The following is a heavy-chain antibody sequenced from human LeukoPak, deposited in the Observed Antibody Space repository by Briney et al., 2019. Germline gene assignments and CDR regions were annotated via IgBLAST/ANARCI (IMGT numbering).Heavy chain of an antibody. Sequence: GGSLRLSCAAXXXXXXXXXXXXVXXXXXXXXVWVXRINSDXSSTSYAXSXKGRFTISRDNAKNTLYLQMNSLRAEDTAVYYCAREGLSYWGQGTLVTVSS. D-gene: IGHD2-2*01. V-gene: IGHV3-74*01. CDR3: AREGLSY. CDR2: INSDXSST. CDR1: XXXXXXXX. J-gene: IGHJ4*02.